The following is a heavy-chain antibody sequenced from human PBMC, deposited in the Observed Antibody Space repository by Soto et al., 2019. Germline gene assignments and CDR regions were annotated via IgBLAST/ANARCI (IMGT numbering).Heavy chain of an antibody. CDR2: ISGSGGST. D-gene: IGHD6-19*01. CDR1: GFTFSSYA. CDR3: AKDGSGYSSGWSPSYFDY. J-gene: IGHJ4*02. Sequence: PGGSLRLSCAASGFTFSSYAMSWVRQAPGKGLEWVSAISGSGGSTYYADSVKGRFTISRDNSKNTLYLQMNSLRAEDTAVYYCAKDGSGYSSGWSPSYFDYWGQGTLVTVSS. V-gene: IGHV3-23*01.